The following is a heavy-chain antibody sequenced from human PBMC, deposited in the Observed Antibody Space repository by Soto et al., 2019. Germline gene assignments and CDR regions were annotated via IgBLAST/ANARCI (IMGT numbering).Heavy chain of an antibody. J-gene: IGHJ6*02. CDR1: GFTFSSYA. CDR3: ARDTVGYSYSRGFYYYYGMDV. CDR2: ISYDGSNK. V-gene: IGHV3-30-3*01. D-gene: IGHD5-18*01. Sequence: HPGGSLRLCCAASGFTFSSYAMHWVRQAPGKGLEWVAVISYDGSNKYYADSVKGRFTISRDNSKNTLYLQMNSLRAEDTAVYYCARDTVGYSYSRGFYYYYGMDVWGQGTTVTVSS.